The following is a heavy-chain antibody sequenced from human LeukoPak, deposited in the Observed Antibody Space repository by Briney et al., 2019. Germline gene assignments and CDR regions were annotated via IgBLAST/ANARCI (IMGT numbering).Heavy chain of an antibody. CDR2: IYPGDSDT. CDR1: EYSFTSYS. J-gene: IGHJ6*03. Sequence: GESLKISCKGSEYSFTSYSIGWARQMPGKGLEWMGLIYPGDSDTRYSPSFQGQVTISADKPISTAYLQWSSLKASDTAMYYCARLSTAMAGSCMDVWGKGTTVTISS. V-gene: IGHV5-51*01. CDR3: ARLSTAMAGSCMDV. D-gene: IGHD5-18*01.